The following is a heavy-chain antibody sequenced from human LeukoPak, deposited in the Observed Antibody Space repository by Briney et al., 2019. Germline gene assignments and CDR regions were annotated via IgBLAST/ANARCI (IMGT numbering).Heavy chain of an antibody. J-gene: IGHJ6*03. CDR3: AKGLTDCSSTSCYYYYYMDV. Sequence: GGSLRLSCTASGFTFSNAWMSWVRQAPGKGLEWVGRIKSKADGGTTDYAAPVKGRFTISRDDSKNTLYLQMNSLKTEDTAVYYCAKGLTDCSSTSCYYYYYMDVWGKGTTVTASS. CDR1: GFTFSNAW. D-gene: IGHD2-2*01. CDR2: IKSKADGGTT. V-gene: IGHV3-15*01.